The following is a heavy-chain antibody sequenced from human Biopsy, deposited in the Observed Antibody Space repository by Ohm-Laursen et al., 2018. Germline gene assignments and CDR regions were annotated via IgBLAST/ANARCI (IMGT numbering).Heavy chain of an antibody. CDR1: GGSIISYY. J-gene: IGHJ5*02. CDR2: VYNGGIT. V-gene: IGHV4-59*01. CDR3: ARTPRDSFWSGSYKRGLWFDP. D-gene: IGHD3-3*01. Sequence: SETLSLTCTVSGGSIISYYWTWIRQTPGKGLEWIGHVYNGGITHYNPSLKSRVTISKDTSKNQFSLQLSSVTAADTAVYYCARTPRDSFWSGSYKRGLWFDPWGQGTLVTVSS.